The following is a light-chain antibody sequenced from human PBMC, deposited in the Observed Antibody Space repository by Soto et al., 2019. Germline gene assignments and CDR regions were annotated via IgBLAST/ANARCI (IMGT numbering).Light chain of an antibody. CDR1: QSIDSK. V-gene: IGKV3-15*01. CDR3: QQYENWRT. Sequence: IVMTQSPATLSVSPGERVTLSCRASQSIDSKLVWYQQRPGQAPRLLIYGASIRATGIPARFSGSGSGTESTLTISGLQSEDFGVYYCQQYENWRTFGQGTNVEV. CDR2: GAS. J-gene: IGKJ1*01.